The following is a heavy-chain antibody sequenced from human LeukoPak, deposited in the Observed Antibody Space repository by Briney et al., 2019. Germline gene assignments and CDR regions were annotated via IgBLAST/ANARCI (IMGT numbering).Heavy chain of an antibody. CDR2: IKKDGSQT. CDR3: VRDSSPYERPSSYYDAFDI. V-gene: IGHV3-7*01. J-gene: IGHJ3*02. D-gene: IGHD3-22*01. CDR1: GFTFISSC. Sequence: GGSLRLSCAASGFTFISSCMTWVRQAPGKGLEWVANIKKDGSQTHYLDSVQGRFTISRDNAKNSLYLQMNSLRVEDTAVYYCVRDSSPYERPSSYYDAFDIWGHGTVVTVS.